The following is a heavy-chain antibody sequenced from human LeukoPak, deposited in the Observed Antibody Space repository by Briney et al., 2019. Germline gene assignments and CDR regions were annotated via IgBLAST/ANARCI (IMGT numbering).Heavy chain of an antibody. Sequence: SETLSLTCAVYGGSFSGYYWSWIRQPPGKGLEWIGEINHSGSTNYNPSLKSRVTISVDTSKNQFSLKPSSVTAADTAVYYCARGRGIVVVTAIISKYYFDYWGQGTLVTVSS. J-gene: IGHJ4*02. CDR1: GGSFSGYY. CDR3: ARGRGIVVVTAIISKYYFDY. CDR2: INHSGST. D-gene: IGHD2-21*02. V-gene: IGHV4-34*01.